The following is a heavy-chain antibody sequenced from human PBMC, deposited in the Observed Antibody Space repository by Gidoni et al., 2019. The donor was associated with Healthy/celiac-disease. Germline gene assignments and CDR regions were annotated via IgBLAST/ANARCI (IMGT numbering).Heavy chain of an antibody. V-gene: IGHV3-33*01. J-gene: IGHJ4*02. CDR2: IGYDGSNK. Sequence: QVQLVESGGGVVQPGRSLRLSCAASGFTFSSYGMHWGRQAPGKGLEWVAGIGYDGSNKYYADSVKGRFTISRDNSKNTLYLQMNSLRAEDTAVYYCARAPTRWLPYYFDYWGQGTLVTVSS. CDR3: ARAPTRWLPYYFDY. CDR1: GFTFSSYG. D-gene: IGHD5-12*01.